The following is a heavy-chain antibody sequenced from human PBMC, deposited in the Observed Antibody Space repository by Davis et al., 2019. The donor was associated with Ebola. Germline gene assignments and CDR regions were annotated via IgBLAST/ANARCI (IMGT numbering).Heavy chain of an antibody. CDR2: ISGSGIST. Sequence: PGGSLRLSCAASGFTFSSYGMHWVRQTPGKGLEWVSTISGSGISTDYADSVRGRFTISRDNSKNTLHLQMNSLRAEDTAVYYCAKNIAARHHFDYWGQGTLVTVSS. V-gene: IGHV3-23*01. CDR3: AKNIAARHHFDY. CDR1: GFTFSSYG. D-gene: IGHD6-6*01. J-gene: IGHJ4*02.